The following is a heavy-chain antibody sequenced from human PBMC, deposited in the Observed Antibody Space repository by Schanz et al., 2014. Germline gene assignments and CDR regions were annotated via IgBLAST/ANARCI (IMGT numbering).Heavy chain of an antibody. D-gene: IGHD4-17*01. J-gene: IGHJ4*02. Sequence: QAQLQESGPGLVKPSQTLSLTCTVSGGSISSGGYYWSWIRQHPGKGLEWIGYIYDGGSTYYNPSLKSRVTMSLDTSKTQFSLKLPSVTAVDTAVYYCAGMATVTYFDFWGQGALVTVSS. CDR3: AGMATVTYFDF. V-gene: IGHV4-31*03. CDR2: IYDGGST. CDR1: GGSISSGGYY.